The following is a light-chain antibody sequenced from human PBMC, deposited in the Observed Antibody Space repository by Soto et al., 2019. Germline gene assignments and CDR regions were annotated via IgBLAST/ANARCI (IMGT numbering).Light chain of an antibody. CDR1: QSVSNK. J-gene: IGKJ4*01. CDR3: QQYNNWPLT. V-gene: IGKV3D-15*01. Sequence: EIVMTQSPATLSLSPGERATLSCRASQSVSNKLAWYQQKPGQAPRLLIYGASTRATGIPARFSGSGSGTEFTLTISSLQSEDFAVYYCQQYNNWPLTFGGGTKVDIK. CDR2: GAS.